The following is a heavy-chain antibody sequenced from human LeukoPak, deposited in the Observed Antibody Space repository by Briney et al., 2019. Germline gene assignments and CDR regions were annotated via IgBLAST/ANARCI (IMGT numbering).Heavy chain of an antibody. J-gene: IGHJ4*02. D-gene: IGHD1-26*01. Sequence: GGSLRLSCVASGFTNDHYMAWIRQAPGKGLEWIAYISAIGDDKYYADSVKGRFTISRDNAKNSMYLQMNSLRADDTALYYCARDGRGKYHLDLWGQGTLVAVSS. CDR3: ARDGRGKYHLDL. CDR2: ISAIGDDK. CDR1: GFTNDHY. V-gene: IGHV3-11*01.